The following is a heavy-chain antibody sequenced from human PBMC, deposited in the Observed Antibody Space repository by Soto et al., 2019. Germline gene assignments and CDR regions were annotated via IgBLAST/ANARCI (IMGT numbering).Heavy chain of an antibody. CDR3: ARIGVSSGHESPDFDS. D-gene: IGHD3-16*01. J-gene: IGHJ4*02. CDR1: GYTVNFYG. Sequence: ASVKVSCKASGYTVNFYGITCVRQAPGQWLEWMGWISGFNGNTNYAADLQGRVTMTTDTSTSTAYMGLRGLRSDDTAVYYCARIGVSSGHESPDFDSWGQGTLVTVSS. V-gene: IGHV1-18*01. CDR2: ISGFNGNT.